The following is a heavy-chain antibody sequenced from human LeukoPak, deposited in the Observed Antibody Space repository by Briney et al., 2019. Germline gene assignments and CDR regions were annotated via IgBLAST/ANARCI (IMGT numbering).Heavy chain of an antibody. CDR3: AKDSIAAAGTQEYYFDY. D-gene: IGHD6-13*01. CDR2: ISSSGSTI. J-gene: IGHJ4*02. Sequence: PGGSLRLSCAASGFTFSDYYMSWIRQAPGKGLEWVSYISSSGSTIYYADSVKGRFTISRDNAQNSLSLQMNSLRAEDTAVYYCAKDSIAAAGTQEYYFDYWGQGTLVTVSS. V-gene: IGHV3-11*04. CDR1: GFTFSDYY.